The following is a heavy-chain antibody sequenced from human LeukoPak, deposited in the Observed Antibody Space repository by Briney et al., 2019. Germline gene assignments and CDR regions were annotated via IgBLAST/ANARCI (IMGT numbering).Heavy chain of an antibody. D-gene: IGHD6-19*01. CDR1: GFTFSSYW. Sequence: GGSLRLSCAASGFTFSSYWMSWVRQAPGTGLEWVANIKQDGSDRNYVASVRGRFTISRDNAESSLYLQMNSLRAEDTAVYYCVRNLAVAGTCFDSWGQGTLVTVSS. J-gene: IGHJ4*02. CDR2: IKQDGSDR. CDR3: VRNLAVAGTCFDS. V-gene: IGHV3-7*03.